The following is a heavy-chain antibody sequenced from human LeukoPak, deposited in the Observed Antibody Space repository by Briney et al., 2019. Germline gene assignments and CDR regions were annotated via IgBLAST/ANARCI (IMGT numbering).Heavy chain of an antibody. CDR3: ARDPYYDSSTYWYFDL. CDR2: IYYSGST. D-gene: IGHD3-22*01. J-gene: IGHJ2*01. Sequence: PSETLSLTCTVSGGSISSYYWSWIRQPPGKGLEWIGYIYYSGSTNYNPSLKSRVTISVDTSKNQFSLKLSSVIAADTAVYYCARDPYYDSSTYWYFDLWGRGTLVTVPS. V-gene: IGHV4-59*01. CDR1: GGSISSYY.